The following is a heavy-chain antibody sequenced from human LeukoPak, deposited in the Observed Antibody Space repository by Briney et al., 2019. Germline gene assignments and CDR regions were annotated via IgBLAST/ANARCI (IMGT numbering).Heavy chain of an antibody. Sequence: GGSLRLSCAASGFTFSSYEMNWVRQAPGKGLEWVSYISESGSTIFYADSVKGRFTISRDNAKNSLYLQMNSLRAEDTAVYYCASRIVGARFDYWGQGTLVTVSS. CDR2: ISESGSTI. V-gene: IGHV3-48*03. CDR1: GFTFSSYE. D-gene: IGHD1-26*01. CDR3: ASRIVGARFDY. J-gene: IGHJ4*02.